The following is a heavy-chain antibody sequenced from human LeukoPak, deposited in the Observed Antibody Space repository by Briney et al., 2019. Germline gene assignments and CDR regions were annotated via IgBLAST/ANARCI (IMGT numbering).Heavy chain of an antibody. CDR1: GGSISSGDYY. CDR2: IYYSGST. CDR3: ARSVRMAGTFDY. D-gene: IGHD6-19*01. V-gene: IGHV4-30-4*01. Sequence: NPSETLSLTCTVSGGSISSGDYYWSWIRQPPGKGLEWIGYIYYSGSTYYNPSLKSRVTISVDTSKNQFSLKLSSVTAADTAVYYCARSVRMAGTFDYWGQGTLVTVSS. J-gene: IGHJ4*02.